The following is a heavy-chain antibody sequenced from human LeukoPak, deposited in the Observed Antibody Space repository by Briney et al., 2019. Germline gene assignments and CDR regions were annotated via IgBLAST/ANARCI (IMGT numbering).Heavy chain of an antibody. CDR1: GGTFSSYA. J-gene: IGHJ6*02. CDR2: IIPVFGTA. V-gene: IGHV1-69*01. CDR3: ARTSPYYYYYGMDV. Sequence: EASVKVSCKASGGTFSSYAISWVRQAPGQGLEWMGGIIPVFGTANYAQKFQGRVTITADESTSTAYMELSSLRSEDTAVYYCARTSPYYYYYGMDVWGQGTTVTVSS.